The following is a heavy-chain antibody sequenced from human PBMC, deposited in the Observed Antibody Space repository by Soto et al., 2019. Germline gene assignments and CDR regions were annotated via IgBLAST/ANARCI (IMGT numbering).Heavy chain of an antibody. CDR2: INSDGTST. CDR1: GFTFSNYW. Sequence: TGGSLRLSCAASGFTFSNYWMDWVRQVPGKGLMWVSRINSDGTSTTYADSVKGRFTISRDNAKSTMYLQMNSLTAEDTAVYYCARNPAPSGWYDYWGQGTLVTAPQ. V-gene: IGHV3-74*01. CDR3: ARNPAPSGWYDY. J-gene: IGHJ4*02. D-gene: IGHD6-19*01.